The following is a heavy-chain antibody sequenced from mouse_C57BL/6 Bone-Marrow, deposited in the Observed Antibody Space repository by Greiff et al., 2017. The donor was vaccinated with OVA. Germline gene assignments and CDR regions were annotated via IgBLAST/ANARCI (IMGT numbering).Heavy chain of an antibody. V-gene: IGHV5-4*01. CDR3: ARHYYVRDY. J-gene: IGHJ2*01. D-gene: IGHD1-2*01. CDR2: ISDGGSYT. Sequence: EVQLVESGGGLVKPGGSLKLSCAASGFTFSSYAMSWVRQTPEKRLEWVATISDGGSYTYYPDNVKGRFTISRDNAKTNLYLQMSHLKSEDTAMYYCARHYYVRDYWGQGTTLTVSS. CDR1: GFTFSSYA.